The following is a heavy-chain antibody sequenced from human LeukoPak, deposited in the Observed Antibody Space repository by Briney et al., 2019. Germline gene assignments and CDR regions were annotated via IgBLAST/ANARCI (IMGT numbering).Heavy chain of an antibody. CDR3: ARENDGSGSWTMTYYYYYYMDA. J-gene: IGHJ6*03. D-gene: IGHD3-10*01. CDR2: IYYSGST. Sequence: SETLSLTCTVSGGSISSSSYYWGWIRQPPGKGLEWIGSIYYSGSTYYNPSLKSRVTISVDTSKNQFSLRLSSVTAADTAVYYCARENDGSGSWTMTYYYYYYMDAWGKGTTVTVSS. V-gene: IGHV4-39*02. CDR1: GGSISSSSYY.